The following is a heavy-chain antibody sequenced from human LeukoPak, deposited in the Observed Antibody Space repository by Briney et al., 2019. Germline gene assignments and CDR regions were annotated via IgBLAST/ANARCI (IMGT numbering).Heavy chain of an antibody. CDR2: INTDGGST. Sequence: PGGSLRLSCAASGFTFGSYWMHWVRQAPGKGLVWVSRINTDGGSTTYADSVKGRFTISRDNSKNTLYLQMNSLRAEDTAVYYCAKDSAPVPVDYWGQGTLVTVSS. CDR3: AKDSAPVPVDY. V-gene: IGHV3-74*01. J-gene: IGHJ4*02. CDR1: GFTFGSYW. D-gene: IGHD3-10*02.